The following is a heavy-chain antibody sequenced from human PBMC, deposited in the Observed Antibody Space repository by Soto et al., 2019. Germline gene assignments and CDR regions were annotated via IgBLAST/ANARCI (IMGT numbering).Heavy chain of an antibody. CDR2: IYYSGST. V-gene: IGHV4-39*01. Sequence: SSETLSLTCTVSGGSISSSSYYWGCIRQPPGKGLEWIGSIYYSGSTYYNPSLKSRVTISIDTSNNQFSLKLSSVTAADTAVYYCARHYYYDSSGYYQFDYWGQGTLVTVSS. CDR3: ARHYYYDSSGYYQFDY. J-gene: IGHJ4*02. CDR1: GGSISSSSYY. D-gene: IGHD3-22*01.